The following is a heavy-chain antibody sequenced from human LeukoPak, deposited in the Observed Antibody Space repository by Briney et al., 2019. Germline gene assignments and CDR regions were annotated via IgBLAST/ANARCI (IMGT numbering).Heavy chain of an antibody. V-gene: IGHV3-74*01. J-gene: IGHJ4*02. D-gene: IGHD3-10*01. CDR2: IDSHGTST. CDR1: EFTFIKAW. CDR3: AREGYGPGNYPFDY. Sequence: GGSLRLSCAASEFTFIKAWMHWVRQAPGKGLVWVSRIDSHGTSTIDADSVRGRFTVSRDNAKNTLYLQMNSLRAEDTAVYFCAREGYGPGNYPFDYWGQGTLVTVSS.